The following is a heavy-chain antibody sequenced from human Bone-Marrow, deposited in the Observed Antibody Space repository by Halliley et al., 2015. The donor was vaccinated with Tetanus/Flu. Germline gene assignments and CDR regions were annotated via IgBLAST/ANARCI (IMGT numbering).Heavy chain of an antibody. D-gene: IGHD3-10*01. J-gene: IGHJ4*02. V-gene: IGHV1-46*01. CDR3: ARDLQAAYYGTGSYPYYFDL. CDR2: DGST. Sequence: DGSTNYAQKFQGRVTMTRDTSTTAVYVEVSSLRSEDTAVYYCARDLQAAYYGTGSYPYYFDLWGQGTLVTVSS.